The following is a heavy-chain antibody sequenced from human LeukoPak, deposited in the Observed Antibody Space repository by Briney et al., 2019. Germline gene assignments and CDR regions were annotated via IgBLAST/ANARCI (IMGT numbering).Heavy chain of an antibody. CDR2: IYYSGST. J-gene: IGHJ4*02. V-gene: IGHV4-39*01. CDR3: ARGGRIAVAGKGDY. CDR1: GGSISSSSYY. Sequence: SETLSLTCTVSGGSISSSSYYRGWIRQPPGKGLEWIGSIYYSGSTYYNPSLKSRVTISVDTSKNQFSLKLSSVTAADTAVYYCARGGRIAVAGKGDYWGQGTLVTVSS. D-gene: IGHD6-19*01.